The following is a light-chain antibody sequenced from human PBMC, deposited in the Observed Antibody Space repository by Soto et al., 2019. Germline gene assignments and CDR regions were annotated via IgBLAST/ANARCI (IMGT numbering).Light chain of an antibody. CDR2: GAA. Sequence: EIVMTQSPATLSVSPGERATLSCRASQSVFSSLAWYQQKPGQAPRLLIYGAATRATGIPARFSGSGSGTEFTLTISSLQSEDFALYYCQQYGSSPITFGQGTRLEIK. CDR1: QSVFSS. CDR3: QQYGSSPIT. J-gene: IGKJ5*01. V-gene: IGKV3-15*01.